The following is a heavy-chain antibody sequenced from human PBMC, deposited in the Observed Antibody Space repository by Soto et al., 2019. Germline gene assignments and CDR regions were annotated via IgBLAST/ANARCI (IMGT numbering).Heavy chain of an antibody. CDR1: GFTFSSYW. CDR2: IHSDGTSA. V-gene: IGHV3-74*01. CDR3: ARGGVYGAYVYYLDY. Sequence: EVQLVESGGALVQPGGSLRLSCAASGFTFSSYWMHWVRQAPGKGLIWVSRIHSDGTSATYADSVKGRFTISRDNTKSTLYLQMNSLRDEDTAVYYCARGGVYGAYVYYLDYWGQGTLVTVSS. D-gene: IGHD6-13*01. J-gene: IGHJ4*02.